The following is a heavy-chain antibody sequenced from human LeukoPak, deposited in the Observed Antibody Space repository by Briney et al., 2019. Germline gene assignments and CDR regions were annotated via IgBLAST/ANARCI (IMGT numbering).Heavy chain of an antibody. Sequence: GGSLRLSCAASGFTVSSNYMSWVRQAPGKGLEWVSVIYSGGSTYYADSVKGRFTISRDNSKNTLYLQMNSLRAEDTAVYYCAVDCSGGSCYYNNWFDPWGQGTLVTVSS. D-gene: IGHD2-15*01. CDR3: AVDCSGGSCYYNNWFDP. V-gene: IGHV3-53*01. CDR1: GFTVSSNY. CDR2: IYSGGST. J-gene: IGHJ5*02.